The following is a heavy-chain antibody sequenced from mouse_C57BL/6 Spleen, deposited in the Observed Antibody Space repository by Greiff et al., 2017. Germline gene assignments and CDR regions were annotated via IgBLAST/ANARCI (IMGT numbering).Heavy chain of an antibody. V-gene: IGHV1-69*01. CDR1: GYTFTSYW. D-gene: IGHD2-3*01. CDR2: IDPSDSYT. Sequence: VQLQQPGAELVMPGASVKLSCKASGYTFTSYWMHWVKQRPGQGLEWIGEIDPSDSYTNYNQKFKGKSTLTVDKSSSTAYMQLSSLKSEDSAVYYCARNGDGYYYWYFDVWGTGTTVTVSS. J-gene: IGHJ1*03. CDR3: ARNGDGYYYWYFDV.